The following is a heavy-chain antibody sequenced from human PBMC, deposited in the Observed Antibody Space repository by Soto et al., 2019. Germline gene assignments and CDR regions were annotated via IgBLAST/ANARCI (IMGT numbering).Heavy chain of an antibody. CDR3: VKPAAYYIERCAYSRV. CDR2: IGTNGGST. V-gene: IGHV3-64D*06. Sequence: GGSLRLSCSASGFTFRNYAIHWVRQAPGKGLEYVSSIGTNGGSTFYADSVKGRFTISRDNSKNTLYLQMRSLKPEDTAEYYCVKPAAYYIERCAYSRVWGQGTLVTVSS. D-gene: IGHD1-26*01. J-gene: IGHJ4*02. CDR1: GFTFRNYA.